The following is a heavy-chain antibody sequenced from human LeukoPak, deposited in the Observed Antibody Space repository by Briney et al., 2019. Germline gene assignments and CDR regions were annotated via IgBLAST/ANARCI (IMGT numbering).Heavy chain of an antibody. CDR1: GYILTELS. CDR3: ATGPPYYYEGDY. Sequence: ASVKVSCKVSGYILTELSMHWVRQAPGKGLEWMGGFDPEDGETIYAQKFQGRVTMTEDTSTDTAYMELSSLRSEDTAVYYCATGPPYYYEGDYWGQGTLVTVSS. V-gene: IGHV1-24*01. D-gene: IGHD3-22*01. CDR2: FDPEDGET. J-gene: IGHJ4*02.